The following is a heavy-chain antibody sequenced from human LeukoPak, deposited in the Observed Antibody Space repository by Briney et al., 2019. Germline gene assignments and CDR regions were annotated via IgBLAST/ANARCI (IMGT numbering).Heavy chain of an antibody. CDR2: ISSSSSII. D-gene: IGHD3-10*01. V-gene: IGHV3-48*03. Sequence: GGSLRLSCAASGFTFSSYEMNWVRQAPGRGLEWVSYISSSSSIIYYADSVKGRFTISRDNAKNSLYLQMNSLRAEDTAAYYCARGPMVRGVFIRRSKSGYFDYWGQGTLVTVSS. CDR3: ARGPMVRGVFIRRSKSGYFDY. CDR1: GFTFSSYE. J-gene: IGHJ4*02.